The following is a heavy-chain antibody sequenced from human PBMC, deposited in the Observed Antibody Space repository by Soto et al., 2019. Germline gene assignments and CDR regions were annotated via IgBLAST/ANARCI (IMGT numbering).Heavy chain of an antibody. CDR2: ISYDGSNK. J-gene: IGHJ4*02. CDR3: ARDIYYDSSGYFDY. Sequence: GGSLRLSCAASGFTFSSYAMHWVRQAPGKGLEWVAVISYDGSNKYYADSVKGRFTISRDNSKNTLYLQMNSLRAEDTAVYYCARDIYYDSSGYFDYWSRGTLVTVSS. CDR1: GFTFSSYA. V-gene: IGHV3-30-3*01. D-gene: IGHD3-22*01.